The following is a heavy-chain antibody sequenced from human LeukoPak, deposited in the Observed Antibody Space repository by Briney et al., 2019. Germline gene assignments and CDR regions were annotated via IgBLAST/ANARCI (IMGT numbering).Heavy chain of an antibody. CDR3: ARDNWIDYYYYGMDV. V-gene: IGHV4-59*01. D-gene: IGHD2-2*03. CDR1: GGSISSYY. CDR2: IYYSGST. J-gene: IGHJ6*02. Sequence: SETLSLTCTVSGGSISSYYWSWIRQPPGRGLEWIGYIYYSGSTNYNPSLKSRVTISADTSKNQFSLKLSSVTAADTAVYYCARDNWIDYYYYGMDVWGQGTTVTVSS.